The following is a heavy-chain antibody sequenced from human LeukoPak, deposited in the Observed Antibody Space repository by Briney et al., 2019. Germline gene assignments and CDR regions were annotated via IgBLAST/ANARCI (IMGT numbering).Heavy chain of an antibody. CDR1: GYTFTGYY. J-gene: IGHJ5*02. CDR2: INPSGGST. D-gene: IGHD3-10*01. CDR3: ARGITMVRGVPNRQSLNWFDP. Sequence: ASVKVSCKASGYTFTGYYMHWVRQAPGQGLEWMGWINPSGGSTSYAQKFQGRVTMTRDTSTSTVYMELSSLRSEDTAVYYCARGITMVRGVPNRQSLNWFDPWGQGTLVTVSS. V-gene: IGHV1-46*01.